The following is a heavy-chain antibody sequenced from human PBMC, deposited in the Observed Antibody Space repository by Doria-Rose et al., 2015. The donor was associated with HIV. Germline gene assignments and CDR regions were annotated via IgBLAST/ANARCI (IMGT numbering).Heavy chain of an antibody. D-gene: IGHD2-2*01. J-gene: IGHJ4*02. CDR1: GGSFSGYY. Sequence: LLKPSETLSLTCAVYGGSFSGYYWTWIRQPPGKGLEWIGEMSPSGGTDYNPSLRSRVTISLDTSQYQVSLNLTSVTAADTALYFCARRGSMSSPPTCWGQGTMVTVSS. V-gene: IGHV4-34*01. CDR2: MSPSGGT. CDR3: ARRGSMSSPPTC.